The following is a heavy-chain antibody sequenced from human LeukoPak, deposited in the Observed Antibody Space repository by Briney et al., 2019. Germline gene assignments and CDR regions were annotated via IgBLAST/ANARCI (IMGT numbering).Heavy chain of an antibody. J-gene: IGHJ4*02. D-gene: IGHD1-7*01. Sequence: PGGSLRLSCAASGFTFNTYTITWVRQAPGKGPEWVSGISGSGDITYYADSVKGRFTISRDNSKNTLYLQMNSLRVEDTAIYYCVRTHRARRDGYLNYWGQGTLITVSS. CDR1: GFTFNTYT. V-gene: IGHV3-23*01. CDR3: VRTHRARRDGYLNY. CDR2: ISGSGDIT.